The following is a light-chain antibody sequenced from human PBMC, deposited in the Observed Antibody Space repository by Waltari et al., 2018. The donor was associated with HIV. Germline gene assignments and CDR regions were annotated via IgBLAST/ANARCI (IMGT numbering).Light chain of an antibody. CDR2: DAS. CDR3: QQFRTYPRT. Sequence: AIQLTQSPSSLSASVGDRVTITCRASQGIRNALAWYQQKPERPPKLLIYDASTLERGVPSRFSGRVSGTDFNLTISNLQPEDSATYFCQQFRTYPRTFGQGATLEIK. J-gene: IGKJ2*01. CDR1: QGIRNA. V-gene: IGKV1-13*02.